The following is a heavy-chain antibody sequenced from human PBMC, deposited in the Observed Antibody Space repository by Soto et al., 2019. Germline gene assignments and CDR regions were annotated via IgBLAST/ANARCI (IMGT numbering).Heavy chain of an antibody. CDR2: INHSGST. V-gene: IGHV4-34*01. CDR3: ARCTVVTERYYGMDV. D-gene: IGHD2-15*01. J-gene: IGHJ6*02. CDR1: GGSFSGYY. Sequence: QVQLQQWGAGLFKPSETLSLTCAVYGGSFSGYYWSWIRQPPGKGLEWIGEINHSGSTNYNPSLKCRVTISVDTSKNQFSLKLSSVTAADTAVYYCARCTVVTERYYGMDVWGQGTTVTVSS.